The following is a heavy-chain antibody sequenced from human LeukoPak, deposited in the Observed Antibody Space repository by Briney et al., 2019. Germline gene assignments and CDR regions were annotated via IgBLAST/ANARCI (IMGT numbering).Heavy chain of an antibody. V-gene: IGHV1-69*04. D-gene: IGHD3-3*01. CDR1: GYTFTGYY. CDR3: ARGSYYDFSSGYHGN. CDR2: IIPILGIA. Sequence: ASVKVSCKASGYTFTGYYMHWVRQAPGQGLEWMGRIIPILGIANYAQKFQGRVTITADKSTSTAYMELSSLRSEDAAVYYCARGSYYDFSSGYHGNWGQGTLVTVSS. J-gene: IGHJ4*02.